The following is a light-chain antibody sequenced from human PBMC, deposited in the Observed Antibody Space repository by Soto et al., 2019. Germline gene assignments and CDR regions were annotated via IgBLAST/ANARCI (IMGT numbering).Light chain of an antibody. Sequence: EIVLTQSPGTLSLSPGEGATLSCRASQSVSSNYLAWYQQKPGQAPRLLIYGASSRATGIPDTFSGSGSGTDFTLSISRLEPEDFAVYYCQQYGSAPSTFGVGTKVEIK. CDR1: QSVSSNY. J-gene: IGKJ4*01. V-gene: IGKV3-20*01. CDR3: QQYGSAPST. CDR2: GAS.